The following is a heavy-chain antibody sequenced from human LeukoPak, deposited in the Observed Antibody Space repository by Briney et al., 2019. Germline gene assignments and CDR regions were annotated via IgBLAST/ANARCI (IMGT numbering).Heavy chain of an antibody. CDR2: IYYSGST. CDR3: ARHKREIAVAGLNAFDI. J-gene: IGHJ3*02. D-gene: IGHD6-19*01. Sequence: SETLSLTCTVSGGSINSSSYYWGWIRQPPGKGLEWIGSIYYSGSTYYNPSLKSRVTISVDTSKNQFSLKLSSVTAADTAVYYCARHKREIAVAGLNAFDIWGQGTMVTVSS. CDR1: GGSINSSSYY. V-gene: IGHV4-39*01.